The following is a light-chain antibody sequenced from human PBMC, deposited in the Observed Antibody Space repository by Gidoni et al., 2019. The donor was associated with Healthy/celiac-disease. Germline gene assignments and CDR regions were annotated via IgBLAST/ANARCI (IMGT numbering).Light chain of an antibody. CDR3: NSRDSSGNHFVV. CDR1: SLRSYY. V-gene: IGLV3-19*01. J-gene: IGLJ2*01. CDR2: GKN. Sequence: SSELTQDPAVSVALGQTVRITCQGDSLRSYYASWYQQKPGQAPVLVIYGKNNRPSGIPDRFSQAEDEADYYCNSRDSSGNHFVVFGGGTKLTVL.